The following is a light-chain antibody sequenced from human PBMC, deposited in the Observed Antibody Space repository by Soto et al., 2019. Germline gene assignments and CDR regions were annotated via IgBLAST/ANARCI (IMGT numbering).Light chain of an antibody. CDR3: CSYAGNWV. J-gene: IGLJ3*02. Sequence: QSALTQPRSVSGSPGQSVTISCTGISSDVGAHKYVSWYQQHPGKAPKVFIYDVSERPSGVPDRFSGSKSGNTASLTISGLQAQDEADYYCCSYAGNWVFGGGTKLTVL. CDR1: SSDVGAHKY. CDR2: DVS. V-gene: IGLV2-11*01.